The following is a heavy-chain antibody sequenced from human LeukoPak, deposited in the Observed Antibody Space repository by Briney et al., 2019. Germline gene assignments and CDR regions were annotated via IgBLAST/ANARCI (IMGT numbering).Heavy chain of an antibody. J-gene: IGHJ5*02. Sequence: GGSLRLSCAASGFTFSSYAKSWVRQAPGKGLEWVSAISGSGGSTYYADSVKGRFTISRDNSKNTLYLQMNSLRAEDTAVYYCAKVVAGQNWFDPWGQGTLVTVSS. D-gene: IGHD2-15*01. V-gene: IGHV3-23*01. CDR2: ISGSGGST. CDR3: AKVVAGQNWFDP. CDR1: GFTFSSYA.